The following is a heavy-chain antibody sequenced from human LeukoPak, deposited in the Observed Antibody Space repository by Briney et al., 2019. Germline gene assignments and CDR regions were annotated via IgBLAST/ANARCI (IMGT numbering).Heavy chain of an antibody. J-gene: IGHJ4*02. Sequence: GEPLKISCEGSGYSFTNYWISWVRQMPGKGLEWMGRIDPTDSHTTYSPSFQGHVTISADKSISTAYLQWSSLKASDTAMYYCARHYTDGEDYWGQGTLVTVSS. CDR1: GYSFTNYW. D-gene: IGHD2-2*02. CDR3: ARHYTDGEDY. V-gene: IGHV5-10-1*01. CDR2: IDPTDSHT.